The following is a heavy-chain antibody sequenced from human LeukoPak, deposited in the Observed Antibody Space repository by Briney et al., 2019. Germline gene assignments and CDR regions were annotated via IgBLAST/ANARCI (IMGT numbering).Heavy chain of an antibody. CDR3: ARETRLMGYSSGLGFNY. D-gene: IGHD6-19*01. J-gene: IGHJ4*02. Sequence: SETLSLTCTVSGGSISSWYWSWIRQPPGKGLEWIGHIYDSGSTNYNPSLKSRVTISVDTSKNQFSLKLSSVTAADTAVYYCARETRLMGYSSGLGFNYWGQGTLVTVSS. CDR1: GGSISSWY. CDR2: IYDSGST. V-gene: IGHV4-59*01.